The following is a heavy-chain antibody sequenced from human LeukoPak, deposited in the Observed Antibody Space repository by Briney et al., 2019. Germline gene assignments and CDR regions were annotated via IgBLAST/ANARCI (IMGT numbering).Heavy chain of an antibody. CDR2: IRDKPDGGTT. CDR1: GFTFSSYE. J-gene: IGHJ6*02. CDR3: TTDNAPGMDV. D-gene: IGHD2-2*01. Sequence: GGSLRLSCAAPGFTFSSYEMNWVRQAPGKGLEWVGLIRDKPDGGTTDYAAPVKGRFTISRDDSKSMLYLQMNSLKTEDTAVYYCTTDNAPGMDVWGQGTTVTVSS. V-gene: IGHV3-15*01.